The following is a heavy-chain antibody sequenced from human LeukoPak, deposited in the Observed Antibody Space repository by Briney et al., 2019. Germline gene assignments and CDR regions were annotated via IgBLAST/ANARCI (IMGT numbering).Heavy chain of an antibody. CDR2: IYRAGDT. V-gene: IGHV3-13*01. J-gene: IGHJ3*02. Sequence: GGSLRLSCAASGFTLSTYDMHRVRQPTGEGLEWVSIIYRAGDTYYPGSVKGRFTISRDNAKNSLYLQMNSLRAEDTAVYYCAREMSGSNDALDIWGQGTMVTVSS. CDR1: GFTLSTYD. CDR3: AREMSGSNDALDI. D-gene: IGHD3-10*01.